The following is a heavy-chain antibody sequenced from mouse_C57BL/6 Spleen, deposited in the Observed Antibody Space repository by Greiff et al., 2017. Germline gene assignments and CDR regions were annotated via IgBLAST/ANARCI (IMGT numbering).Heavy chain of an antibody. CDR2: INPSTGGT. V-gene: IGHV1-42*01. J-gene: IGHJ4*01. CDR1: GYSFTGYY. Sequence: EVQLQQSGPGLVKPGASVKLSCKASGYSFTGYYLNWVKQSPEKGLEWIGEINPSTGGTTYNETFKTKSTLTVDKSSSTAYMQLRSLTSEDSAVYYCARDGISRYDYYAMDDWGKGTSVTVSS. D-gene: IGHD1-3*01. CDR3: ARDGISRYDYYAMDD.